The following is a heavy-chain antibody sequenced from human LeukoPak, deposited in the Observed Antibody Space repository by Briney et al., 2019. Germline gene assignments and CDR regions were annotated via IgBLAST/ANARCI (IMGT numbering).Heavy chain of an antibody. CDR3: ARALAVAGTGGFDP. Sequence: GGSLRLSCAPSLFTFSSYWMHSVRQAPGKGLVWVSRINSDGISTSYADSVKGRFTISRDNAKNTLYLQMNGLRADDTAVYYCARALAVAGTGGFDPWGQGTLVTVSS. CDR2: INSDGIST. CDR1: LFTFSSYW. J-gene: IGHJ5*02. V-gene: IGHV3-74*01. D-gene: IGHD6-19*01.